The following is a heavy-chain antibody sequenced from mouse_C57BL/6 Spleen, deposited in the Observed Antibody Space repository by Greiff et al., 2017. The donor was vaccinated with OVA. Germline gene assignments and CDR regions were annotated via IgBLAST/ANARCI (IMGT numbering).Heavy chain of an antibody. CDR2: IDPETGGT. CDR1: GYTFTDYE. D-gene: IGHD1-1*01. J-gene: IGHJ4*01. V-gene: IGHV1-15*01. Sequence: VQLVESGAELVRPGASVTLSCKASGYTFTDYEMHWVKQTPVHGLEWIGAIDPETGGTAYNQKFKGKAILTADKSSSTAYMELRSLTSEDSAVYYCTRRNYYGSSVAMDYWGQGTSVTVSS. CDR3: TRRNYYGSSVAMDY.